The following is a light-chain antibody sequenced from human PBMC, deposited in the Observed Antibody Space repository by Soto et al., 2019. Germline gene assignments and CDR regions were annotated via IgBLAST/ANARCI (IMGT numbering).Light chain of an antibody. CDR3: QKYGSAPFA. J-gene: IGKJ3*01. CDR1: QSVSSCF. CDR2: AAS. V-gene: IGKV3-20*01. Sequence: EIVLTQSPGTLSLSPGERATLSCRASQSVSSCFLAWYQQKPGQAPRLLIYAASSRATGIPDRFSGSGSGTDCTLTISRLEPEDVAAYYCQKYGSAPFAFGPGTKVDIK.